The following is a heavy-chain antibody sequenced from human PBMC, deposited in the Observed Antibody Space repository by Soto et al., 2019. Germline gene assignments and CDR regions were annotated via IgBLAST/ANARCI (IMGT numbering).Heavy chain of an antibody. CDR3: AKDWWGKYSRSSPFAY. D-gene: IGHD6-6*01. CDR1: GFTFSSYA. J-gene: IGHJ4*02. CDR2: ISGSGGST. Sequence: GGSLRLSCAASGFTFSSYAMSWVRQAPGKGLEWVSAISGSGGSTYYADSVKGRFTISRDNSKNTLYLQMNSLRAEDTAVYYCAKDWWGKYSRSSPFAYCGQGTLVTVSS. V-gene: IGHV3-23*01.